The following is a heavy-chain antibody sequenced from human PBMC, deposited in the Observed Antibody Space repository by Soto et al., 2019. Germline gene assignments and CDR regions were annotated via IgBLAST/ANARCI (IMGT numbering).Heavy chain of an antibody. CDR1: GGSISSYY. CDR3: ARGRITGTTGWSYYYYGMDV. Sequence: SETLSLTCTVSGGSISSYYWSWILQPPGKGLEWIGYIYYSGSTNYNPSLKSRVTISVDTSKNQFSLKLSSVTAADTAVYYCARGRITGTTGWSYYYYGMDVWGQGTTVTVSS. V-gene: IGHV4-59*08. CDR2: IYYSGST. J-gene: IGHJ6*02. D-gene: IGHD1-20*01.